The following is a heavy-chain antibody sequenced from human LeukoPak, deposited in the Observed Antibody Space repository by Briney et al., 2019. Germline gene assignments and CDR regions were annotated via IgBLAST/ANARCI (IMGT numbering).Heavy chain of an antibody. D-gene: IGHD3-10*01. CDR1: GGCFSGYY. J-gene: IGHJ4*02. CDR2: INHSGST. V-gene: IGHV4-34*01. Sequence: SETLSLTCAVYGGCFSGYYWSWIRQPPGKGLEWIGEINHSGSTNYNPSLKSRVTISVDTSKNQFSLKLSSVTAADTAVYYCARGQWFGESPPFDYWGQGTLVTVSS. CDR3: ARGQWFGESPPFDY.